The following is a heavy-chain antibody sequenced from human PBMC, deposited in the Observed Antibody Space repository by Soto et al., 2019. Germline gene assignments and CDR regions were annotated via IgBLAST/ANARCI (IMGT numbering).Heavy chain of an antibody. CDR1: GFTFGNYG. V-gene: IGHV3-30*18. J-gene: IGHJ4*02. CDR2: TSYDGNNK. D-gene: IGHD1-26*01. Sequence: PGGSPRLSCTGSGFTFGNYGMHWVRRAPGKGLEWVASTSYDGNNKYYADSLKGRFTISRDNSKKMVYLQMTSLGPEDTAVYYCAKGGGSARDFDYWGQGALVTVSS. CDR3: AKGGGSARDFDY.